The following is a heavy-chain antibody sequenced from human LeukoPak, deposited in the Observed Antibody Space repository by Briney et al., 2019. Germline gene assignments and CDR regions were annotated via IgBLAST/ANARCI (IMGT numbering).Heavy chain of an antibody. CDR1: GGYINSYY. D-gene: IGHD6-19*01. V-gene: IGHV4-39*01. CDR2: IYYSGST. J-gene: IGHJ3*02. CDR3: ARQGSGGWYVDI. Sequence: SETLSLTCTVSGGYINSYYWGWIRQPPGKGLEWIGSIYYSGSTYYNPSLKSRVTISVDTSKNQFSLKLSSVTAADTAVYYCARQGSGGWYVDIWGQGTMVTVSS.